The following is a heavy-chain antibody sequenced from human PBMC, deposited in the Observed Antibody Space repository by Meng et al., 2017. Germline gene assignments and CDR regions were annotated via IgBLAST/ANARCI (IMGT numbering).Heavy chain of an antibody. Sequence: SETLSLTCAVYGGSFSGYYWGWIRQPPGKGLEWIGNFHHSGTTNYNPSLKSRVTISVDTSKNQFSLKLNSVSAADTAVYYCTRASVWYSGGYWGQGTLVTVSS. D-gene: IGHD1-26*01. CDR2: FHHSGTT. CDR1: GGSFSGYY. CDR3: TRASVWYSGGY. V-gene: IGHV4-34*01. J-gene: IGHJ4*02.